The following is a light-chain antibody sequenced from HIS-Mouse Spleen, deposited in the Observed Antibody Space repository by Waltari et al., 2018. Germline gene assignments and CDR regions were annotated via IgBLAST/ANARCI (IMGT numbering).Light chain of an antibody. CDR1: SSDGGGYNY. CDR3: SSYAGSNNLGV. Sequence: QSALTQPPSASGSPGQSVTISCTGTSSDGGGYNYVPWYQQHPGKAPKLMLYEVSKRPSGVPDRFSGSKSGNTASLTVSGLQAEDEADYYCSSYAGSNNLGVFGTGTKVTVL. V-gene: IGLV2-8*01. CDR2: EVS. J-gene: IGLJ1*01.